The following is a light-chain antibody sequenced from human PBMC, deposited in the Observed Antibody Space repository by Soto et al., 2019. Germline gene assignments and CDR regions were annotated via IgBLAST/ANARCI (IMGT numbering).Light chain of an antibody. J-gene: IGLJ2*01. CDR3: SSYTSSAPGVL. Sequence: QSVLTQPASVSGSPGQSITISCSGTSSDVGGSNYVSWYQQHPGDAPRLIIYDVSYRPSGVSNRFSGSKSGNTASLTISGLQAEDEAGYFCSSYTSSAPGVLFGGGTKLTGL. CDR2: DVS. V-gene: IGLV2-14*03. CDR1: SSDVGGSNY.